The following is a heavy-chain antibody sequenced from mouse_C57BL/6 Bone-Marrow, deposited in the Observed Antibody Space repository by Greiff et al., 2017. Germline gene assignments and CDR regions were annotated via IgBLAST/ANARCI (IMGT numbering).Heavy chain of an antibody. CDR3: ARREAYYSNTYYYAMDY. CDR2: IYPRSGNT. Sequence: VKLMESGAELARPGASVKLSCKASGYTFTSYGISWVKQRTGQGLEWIGEIYPRSGNTYYNEKFKGKATLTADKSSSTAYMELRSLTSEDSAVYFCARREAYYSNTYYYAMDYWGQGTSVTVSS. D-gene: IGHD2-5*01. J-gene: IGHJ4*01. V-gene: IGHV1-81*01. CDR1: GYTFTSYG.